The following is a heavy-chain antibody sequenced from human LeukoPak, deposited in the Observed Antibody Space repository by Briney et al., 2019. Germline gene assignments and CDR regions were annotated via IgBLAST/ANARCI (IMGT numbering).Heavy chain of an antibody. V-gene: IGHV4-34*01. CDR1: GGSFSGYY. D-gene: IGHD3-22*01. J-gene: IGHJ4*02. CDR3: ARYYYDSSGYYHDY. Sequence: PSETLSLTRAVYGGSFSGYYWSWIRQPPGKGLEWIGEINHSGSTNYNPSLKSRVTISVDTSKNQFSLKLSSVTAADTAVYYCARYYYDSSGYYHDYWGQGTLVTVSS. CDR2: INHSGST.